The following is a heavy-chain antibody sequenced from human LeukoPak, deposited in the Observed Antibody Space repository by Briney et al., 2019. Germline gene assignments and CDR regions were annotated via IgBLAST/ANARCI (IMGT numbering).Heavy chain of an antibody. CDR3: VNKFPVYSSGWFDY. D-gene: IGHD6-19*01. V-gene: IGHV3-23*01. CDR1: GFPFSSIP. CDR2: ISGSGGST. Sequence: GGSLRLSCEGSGFPFSSIPLTWVRQAPGGGLEWVSAISGSGGSTYYADSVKGRFTVSRDNSKNSLYLQMNSLRAEDTAVYYCVNKFPVYSSGWFDYWGQGTLVTVSS. J-gene: IGHJ4*02.